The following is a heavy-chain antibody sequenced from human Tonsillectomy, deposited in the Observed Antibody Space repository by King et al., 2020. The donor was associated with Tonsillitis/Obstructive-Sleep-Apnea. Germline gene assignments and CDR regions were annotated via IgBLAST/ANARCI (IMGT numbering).Heavy chain of an antibody. J-gene: IGHJ4*02. Sequence: VQLQQWGAGLLKPSETLSLTCAVYGGSFSGYYWSWIRQPPGKGLEWIGEINHNGSTKYNPALKRRVTISVDTSNNQFSLKLSSVTAADTAVYYCARVVQQLVYSSGWYDYWGQGTLVTVSS. CDR1: GGSFSGYY. D-gene: IGHD6-19*01. CDR3: ARVVQQLVYSSGWYDY. CDR2: INHNGST. V-gene: IGHV4-34*01.